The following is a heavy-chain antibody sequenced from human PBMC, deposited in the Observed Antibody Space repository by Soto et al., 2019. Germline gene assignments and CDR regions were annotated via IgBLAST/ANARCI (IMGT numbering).Heavy chain of an antibody. Sequence: PGGSLRLSCAAVGFIFNTYYAMHWVRQAPGKGLEWVTMISSGGTKKYYADSVKGRFTISRDNSRNTLYLQMNSLSIEDTAVYYCARDGNSYASGTYVSGYWGQGTLVTASS. J-gene: IGHJ4*01. V-gene: IGHV3-30-3*01. D-gene: IGHD3-10*01. CDR2: ISSGGTKK. CDR3: ARDGNSYASGTYVSGY. CDR1: GFIFNTYYA.